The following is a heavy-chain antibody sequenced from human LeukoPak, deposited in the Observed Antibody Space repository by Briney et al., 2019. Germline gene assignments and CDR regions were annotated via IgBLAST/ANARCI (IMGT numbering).Heavy chain of an antibody. CDR2: KIPIFGTA. CDR3: ARGSQDSSGYYYVGFDY. V-gene: IGHV1-69*05. CDR1: GGTFSSYA. J-gene: IGHJ4*02. Sequence: SVKVSCKASGGTFSSYAISWVRQAPGQGVEWMGGKIPIFGTANYAQKFQGRVTISTDESTTTSYMELSSLRSEDTAVYYCARGSQDSSGYYYVGFDYWGQGTLVTVSS. D-gene: IGHD3-22*01.